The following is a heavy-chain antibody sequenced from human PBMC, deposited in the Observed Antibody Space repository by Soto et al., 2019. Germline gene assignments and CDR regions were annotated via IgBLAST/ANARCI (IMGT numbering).Heavy chain of an antibody. Sequence: SGPTLVNPTQTLTLTCTFSGFSFATAGVAVGWIRQTPGGALEWLTLIYYNDDRRFSPSLKTRLTITGDTSKNQVVLSLTNVDPGDTATYFCAHSDGGYEIIYFDFWGQGIPVTVSS. D-gene: IGHD5-12*01. CDR3: AHSDGGYEIIYFDF. V-gene: IGHV2-5*01. CDR2: IYYNDDR. CDR1: GFSFATAGVA. J-gene: IGHJ4*02.